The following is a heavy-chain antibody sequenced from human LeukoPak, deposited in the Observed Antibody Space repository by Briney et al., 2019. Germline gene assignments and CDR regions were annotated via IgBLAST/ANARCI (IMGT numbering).Heavy chain of an antibody. V-gene: IGHV3-21*01. Sequence: PGGSLRLSCAASGFTFSTYSTNWVRQAPGKGLEWVSSISSSSSYIYYADSVKGRFTISRDNAKNSLYLQMNSLRAEDTALYYCARLRTTGTFDYWGQGTLVTVSS. CDR3: ARLRTTGTFDY. CDR2: ISSSSSYI. D-gene: IGHD1-1*01. CDR1: GFTFSTYS. J-gene: IGHJ4*02.